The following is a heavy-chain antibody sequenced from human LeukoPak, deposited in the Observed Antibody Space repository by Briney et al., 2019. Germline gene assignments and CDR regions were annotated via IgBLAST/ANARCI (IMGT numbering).Heavy chain of an antibody. CDR2: IDPSTLTT. CDR3: ARGGLRYFDWLVGFDY. D-gene: IGHD3-9*01. Sequence: ASVKVSCKASGYSFTSYYIHWVRQAPGQGLEWMAIIDPSTLTTTYAQKFQGRVTMTRDTSISTAYMELSRLRSDDTAVYYCARGGLRYFDWLVGFDYWGQGTLVTVSS. V-gene: IGHV1-2*02. J-gene: IGHJ4*02. CDR1: GYSFTSYY.